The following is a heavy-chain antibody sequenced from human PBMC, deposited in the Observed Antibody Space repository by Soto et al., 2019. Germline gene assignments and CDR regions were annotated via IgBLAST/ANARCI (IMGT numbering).Heavy chain of an antibody. CDR1: GFTFSSYA. V-gene: IGHV3-23*01. Sequence: EVQLLESGGGLVQPGGYLRLSCAASGFTFSSYAMSWVRQAPGKGLEWVSASSGGGGTTYYADSVKGRFTISRDNSKNTLYLQMNSLRAEDTAVYYCAKNVWGITIFGGMDVWGQGTTVTVSS. D-gene: IGHD3-9*01. CDR2: SSGGGGTT. CDR3: AKNVWGITIFGGMDV. J-gene: IGHJ6*02.